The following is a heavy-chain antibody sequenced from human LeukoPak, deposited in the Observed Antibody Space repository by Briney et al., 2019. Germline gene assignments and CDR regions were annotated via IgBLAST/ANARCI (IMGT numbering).Heavy chain of an antibody. CDR2: IRSKAYRGTT. D-gene: IGHD5-18*01. V-gene: IGHV3-49*04. J-gene: IGHJ6*02. Sequence: GGSLRLSCTASGLTFGAHAMSWVRQAPGKGLEWVGFIRSKAYRGTTEYAASVKGRFTISRDDSKSIVYLQMNSLKTEDTASYYCARGPIQLWIHNAMDVWGQGATVTVSS. CDR3: ARGPIQLWIHNAMDV. CDR1: GLTFGAHA.